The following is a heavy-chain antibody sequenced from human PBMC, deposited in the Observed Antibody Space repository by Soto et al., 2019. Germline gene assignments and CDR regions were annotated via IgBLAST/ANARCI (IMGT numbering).Heavy chain of an antibody. Sequence: ASVKVSCKASGYTFNNYVMHWVRQAPGQRLEWMGWINPGNGNAEFSQKFQGRVTISRDTSASTVYMELSSLRSEDTAVYYCARDARYDILNGYLDYWGQGTLVTVSS. V-gene: IGHV1-3*01. J-gene: IGHJ4*02. CDR2: INPGNGNA. CDR1: GYTFNNYV. D-gene: IGHD3-9*01. CDR3: ARDARYDILNGYLDY.